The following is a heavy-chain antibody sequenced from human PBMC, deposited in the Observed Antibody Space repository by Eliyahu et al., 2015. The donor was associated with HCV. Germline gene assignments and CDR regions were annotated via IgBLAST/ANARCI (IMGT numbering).Heavy chain of an antibody. CDR2: IDPSDSYT. CDR1: GXXFXNDW. CDR3: ANFVPYGSVNYHGARDDDY. J-gene: IGHJ4*02. V-gene: IGHV5-10-1*03. D-gene: IGHD3-10*01. Sequence: EVHLVQSGAEVKKPGESLRISCKASGXXFXNDWINWVRQTPGKXLEWMGRIDPSDSYTNYXPSFQGHVTLSVDKSIDTAYLHWSSLKASDTAMYYCANFVPYGSVNYHGARDDDYWGQGTLVTVSS.